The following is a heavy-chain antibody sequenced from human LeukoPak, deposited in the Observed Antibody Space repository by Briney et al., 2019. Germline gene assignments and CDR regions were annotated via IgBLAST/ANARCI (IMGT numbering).Heavy chain of an antibody. V-gene: IGHV3-30*03. CDR1: GLTFSSYG. CDR2: ISYDGSNE. Sequence: PGGSLRLSCAASGLTFSSYGIHWVRQAPGKGLEWVAVISYDGSNEYYADSVKGRFTISRDNSKNTLYLQMNSLRTEDTAVYYCARARYLPLPDYWGQGTLVTVSS. J-gene: IGHJ4*02. D-gene: IGHD3-16*02. CDR3: ARARYLPLPDY.